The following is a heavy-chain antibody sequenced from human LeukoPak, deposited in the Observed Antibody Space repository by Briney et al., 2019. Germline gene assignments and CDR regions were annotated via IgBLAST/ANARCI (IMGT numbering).Heavy chain of an antibody. CDR2: IRYDGSNK. J-gene: IGHJ3*02. V-gene: IGHV3-30*02. Sequence: PGGSLRLSCAASGFTFSSYGMHWVRQAPGKGPEWVAFIRYDGSNKYYADSVKGRFTISRDNSKNTLYLQMNSLRAEDTAVYYCAKDKGDAFDIWGQGTMVTVSS. CDR1: GFTFSSYG. CDR3: AKDKGDAFDI.